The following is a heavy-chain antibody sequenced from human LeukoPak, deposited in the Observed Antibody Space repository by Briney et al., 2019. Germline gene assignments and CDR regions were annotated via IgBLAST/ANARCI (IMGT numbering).Heavy chain of an antibody. CDR3: ARVIENCSSTSCYLPGGDDAFDI. CDR2: MNPNSGNT. D-gene: IGHD2-2*01. J-gene: IGHJ3*02. Sequence: ASVKVSCKASGYTFTSYDINWVRQATGQGLGWMGWMNPNSGNTGYAQKFQGRVTITRNTSISTAYMELSSLRSEDTAVYYCARVIENCSSTSCYLPGGDDAFDIWGQGTMVTVSS. V-gene: IGHV1-8*03. CDR1: GYTFTSYD.